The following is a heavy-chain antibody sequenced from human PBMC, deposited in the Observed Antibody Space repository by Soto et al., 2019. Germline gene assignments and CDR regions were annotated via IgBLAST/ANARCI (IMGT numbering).Heavy chain of an antibody. CDR1: GYTFGNHW. V-gene: IGHV3-74*01. CDR3: ATAEVDY. Sequence: PGGSLRLSCAVAGYTFGNHWMHWVRQAPGKGLEWVSRMNSDGSIINYADSVKGRFTVSRDNAKNTLYLQMNSLRVEDTAVYYCATAEVDYWGPGTMVIVSS. CDR2: MNSDGSII. J-gene: IGHJ4*02.